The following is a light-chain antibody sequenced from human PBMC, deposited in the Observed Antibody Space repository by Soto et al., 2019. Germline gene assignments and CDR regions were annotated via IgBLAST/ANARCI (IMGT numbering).Light chain of an antibody. CDR1: RSLLHSNGYNY. CDR3: MQGTHWPRT. V-gene: IGKV2-28*01. Sequence: DIVMTQSPLSLPVTPGEPASISCRSSRSLLHSNGYNYLDWYLQKPGQSPQLLIYLGSNRASGVPDRFSGSGSGTDFTLKISRVEAEDVGVYYCMQGTHWPRTFGQGTKVDIK. CDR2: LGS. J-gene: IGKJ1*01.